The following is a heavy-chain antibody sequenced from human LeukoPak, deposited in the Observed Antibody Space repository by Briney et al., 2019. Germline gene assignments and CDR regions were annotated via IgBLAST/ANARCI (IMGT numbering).Heavy chain of an antibody. Sequence: SETLSLTCTVSGGSISSYYWSWIRQPAGKGLEWIGRIYTSGSTNYNPSLKSRVTISVDTSKSQFALKLSSVTAADTAVYYCAKSYFDYSTYYSYYFNLWGQGALVTVSS. J-gene: IGHJ4*02. CDR2: IYTSGST. D-gene: IGHD4-11*01. V-gene: IGHV4-4*07. CDR3: AKSYFDYSTYYSYYFNL. CDR1: GGSISSYY.